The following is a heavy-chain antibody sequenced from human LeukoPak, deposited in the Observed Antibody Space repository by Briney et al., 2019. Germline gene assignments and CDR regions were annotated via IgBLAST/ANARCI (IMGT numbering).Heavy chain of an antibody. Sequence: GGSLRLSCAASGFSFNTYAMHWVRQAPGKGLEWVAVISFDGGNKYYPDSVKGRFTISRDNSRNALYLQMSSLRAEDTGVYYCARDCDSAHYFDYWGQGTLVTASS. CDR2: ISFDGGNK. D-gene: IGHD2-21*01. CDR3: ARDCDSAHYFDY. V-gene: IGHV3-30-3*01. CDR1: GFSFNTYA. J-gene: IGHJ4*02.